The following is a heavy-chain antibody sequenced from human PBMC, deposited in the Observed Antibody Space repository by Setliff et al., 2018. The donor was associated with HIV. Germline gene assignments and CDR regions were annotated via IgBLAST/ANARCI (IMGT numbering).Heavy chain of an antibody. CDR2: IIPIFGTA. CDR1: GGTFSSYA. Sequence: SVKFSCKASGGTFSSYAISWVRQAPGQGLEWMGGIIPIFGTANYAQKFQGRVTITTDESTSTAYMELSSLRSEDTAVYYCARGITMVRGPEENWFDPWGQGTLVTVSS. CDR3: ARGITMVRGPEENWFDP. D-gene: IGHD3-10*01. J-gene: IGHJ5*02. V-gene: IGHV1-69*05.